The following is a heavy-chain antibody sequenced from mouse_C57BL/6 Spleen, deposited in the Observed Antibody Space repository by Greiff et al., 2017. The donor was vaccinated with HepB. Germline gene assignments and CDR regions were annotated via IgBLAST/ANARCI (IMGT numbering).Heavy chain of an antibody. Sequence: QVQLKESGAELVRPGASVTLSCKASGYTFTDYEMHWVKQTPVHGLEWIGAIDPETGGTAYNQKFKGKAILTADKSSSTAYMELRSLTSEDSAVYYCTSAYYSIPFAYWGQGTLVTVSA. CDR2: IDPETGGT. J-gene: IGHJ3*01. CDR1: GYTFTDYE. V-gene: IGHV1-15*01. D-gene: IGHD2-5*01. CDR3: TSAYYSIPFAY.